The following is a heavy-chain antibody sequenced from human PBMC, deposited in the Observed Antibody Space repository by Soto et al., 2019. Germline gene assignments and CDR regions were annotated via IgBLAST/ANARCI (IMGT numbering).Heavy chain of an antibody. CDR3: ARSVTADY. D-gene: IGHD4-4*01. Sequence: QVQLVQSGAEVQKPGASVKVSCKASGYTFTSDYINWVRQDPGQGLEWMGIINPSGGSTGYAQKFQGRVTMTGDTSTSTVYMELTSLRSDDTAVYYCARSVTADYWGQGTLVTVSS. V-gene: IGHV1-46*03. J-gene: IGHJ4*02. CDR2: INPSGGST. CDR1: GYTFTSDY.